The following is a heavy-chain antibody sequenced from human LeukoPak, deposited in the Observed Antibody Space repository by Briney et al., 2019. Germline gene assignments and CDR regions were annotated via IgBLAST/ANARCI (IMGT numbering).Heavy chain of an antibody. Sequence: ASVKVSCKASGYTFTSYGIRWVRQAPGQGLEWMGWISAYNGNTNYAQKLQGRVTMTTDTSTSTAYMELRSLRSDDTAVYYCARGDTMIVELEYYFDYWGQGTLVTVSS. J-gene: IGHJ4*02. CDR1: GYTFTSYG. CDR3: ARGDTMIVELEYYFDY. CDR2: ISAYNGNT. V-gene: IGHV1-18*01. D-gene: IGHD3-22*01.